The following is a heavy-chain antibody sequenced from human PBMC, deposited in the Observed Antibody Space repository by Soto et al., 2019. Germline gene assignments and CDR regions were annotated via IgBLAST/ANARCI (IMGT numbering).Heavy chain of an antibody. CDR2: ISGSTGST. D-gene: IGHD2-2*01. CDR3: AKDTSRSPYYMDV. V-gene: IGHV3-23*01. Sequence: EVQVLESGGGLVQPGGSLRLSCAASGFTFSNFAMSWVRHAPGKGLEWVSEISGSTGSTYYADSVKGRFTISRDNSKNTLHLQMNCLRAEDTAVYYCAKDTSRSPYYMDVWGKGTTVSVSS. J-gene: IGHJ6*03. CDR1: GFTFSNFA.